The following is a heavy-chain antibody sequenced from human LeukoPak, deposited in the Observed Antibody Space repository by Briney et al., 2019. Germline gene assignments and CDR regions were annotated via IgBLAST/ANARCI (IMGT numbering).Heavy chain of an antibody. CDR2: IYYSGST. J-gene: IGHJ5*02. CDR3: ARALVIAAADFWFDP. Sequence: SETLSLTCTVSGVSVSSGSYYWSWIRQPPGKGLEWIGYIYYSGSTYYNPSLKSRVTISVDTSKNQFSLKLSSVTAADTAVYYCARALVIAAADFWFDPWGQGTLVTVSS. D-gene: IGHD6-13*01. V-gene: IGHV4-61*01. CDR1: GVSVSSGSYY.